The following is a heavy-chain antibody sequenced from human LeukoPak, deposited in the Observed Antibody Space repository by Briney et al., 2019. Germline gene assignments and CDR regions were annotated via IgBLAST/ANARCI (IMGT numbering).Heavy chain of an antibody. CDR3: ATCSSWYSPQPFDY. V-gene: IGHV3-64*04. CDR1: GFTFNNYP. D-gene: IGHD6-13*01. J-gene: IGHJ4*02. Sequence: PGGSLRLSCSASGFTFNNYPMYWVRQPPGKGLGYVSVISSNGGSTYYADSVKGRFTISRDNSKNTLYLQMNSLRAEDSAVFYCATCSSWYSPQPFDYWGQGTLVTVSS. CDR2: ISSNGGST.